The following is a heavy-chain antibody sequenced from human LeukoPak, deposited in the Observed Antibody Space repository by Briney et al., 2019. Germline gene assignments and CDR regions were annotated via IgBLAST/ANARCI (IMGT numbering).Heavy chain of an antibody. CDR3: AREGWGTYRDYGCGAFDI. CDR1: GGSISSYY. D-gene: IGHD4-17*01. V-gene: IGHV4-59*01. J-gene: IGHJ3*02. Sequence: SETLSLTCTVSGGSISSYYWSWIRQPPGKGLEWIGYIYYSGSTNYNPSLKSRVTISVDTSKNQFSLRLSSVTAADTAVYYCAREGWGTYRDYGCGAFDIWGQGTMVTVSS. CDR2: IYYSGST.